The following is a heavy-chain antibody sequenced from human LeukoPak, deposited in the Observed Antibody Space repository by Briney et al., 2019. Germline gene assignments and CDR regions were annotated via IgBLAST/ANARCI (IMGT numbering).Heavy chain of an antibody. CDR1: GFTFSNYW. CDR3: ARLHSGRYYGDAFDI. V-gene: IGHV3-7*03. J-gene: IGHJ3*02. CDR2: IKEDGSEK. D-gene: IGHD1-26*01. Sequence: GGSLRLSCAASGFTFSNYWMTWVRQAPGKGLERVANIKEDGSEKYYVDSVRGRFTISRDNAKNSLYLQMNSLRAEDTAVYYCARLHSGRYYGDAFDIWGQGTMVTVSS.